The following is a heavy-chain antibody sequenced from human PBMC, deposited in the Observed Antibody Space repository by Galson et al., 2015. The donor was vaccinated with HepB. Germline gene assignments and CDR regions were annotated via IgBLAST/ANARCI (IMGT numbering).Heavy chain of an antibody. D-gene: IGHD2-15*01. CDR2: INPKSGGT. V-gene: IGHV1-2*06. CDR3: ARGTHILVVVAANFDY. J-gene: IGHJ4*02. CDR1: GYTFTDYY. Sequence: SVKVSCKASGYTFTDYYIHWVRQAPGQGLEWMGRINPKSGGTNFAQKFQGRVTMTRDTSISTAYMELSSLGSDDTAFYYCARGTHILVVVAANFDYWGQGTLVTVSS.